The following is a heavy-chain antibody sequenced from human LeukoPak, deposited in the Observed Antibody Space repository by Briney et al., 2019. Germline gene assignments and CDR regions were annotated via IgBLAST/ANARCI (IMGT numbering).Heavy chain of an antibody. J-gene: IGHJ4*02. D-gene: IGHD4-17*01. Sequence: SETLSLTCSVSGVSIGTYYWSWVRQPPGKGLEWIGYINYRGTTSYNPSLKSRVTISVDTSKNQFFLNLRSATAADTAVYCCARLEDYVLEYWGLGTLVTVSS. CDR2: INYRGTT. CDR3: ARLEDYVLEY. V-gene: IGHV4-59*08. CDR1: GVSIGTYY.